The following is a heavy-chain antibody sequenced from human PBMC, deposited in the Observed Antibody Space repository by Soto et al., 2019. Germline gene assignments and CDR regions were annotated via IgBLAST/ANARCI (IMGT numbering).Heavy chain of an antibody. D-gene: IGHD2-21*02. V-gene: IGHV3-53*04. CDR2: IYSGGST. CDR3: ARGAGDSHYYYYGMDV. J-gene: IGHJ6*02. Sequence: GGSLRLSCAASGFTVSSNYMSWVRQAPGKGLEWVSVIYSGGSTYYADSVKGRFTISRHNSKNTLYLQMNSLRAEDTAVYYCARGAGDSHYYYYGMDVWGQGTTVTVSS. CDR1: GFTVSSNY.